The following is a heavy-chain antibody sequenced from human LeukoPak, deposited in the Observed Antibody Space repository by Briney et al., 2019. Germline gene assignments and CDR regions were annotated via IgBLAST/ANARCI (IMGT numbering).Heavy chain of an antibody. Sequence: GGSLRLSCAASGFTLSSHAMHWVRQAPGKGLEWVAVISYDGSNKYYADSVKGRFTISRDDSKNTVYLQMNSLRAEDTAAYYCARRLYSSTWYEIDYWGQGTLVTVSS. CDR2: ISYDGSNK. D-gene: IGHD6-13*01. CDR1: GFTLSSHA. CDR3: ARRLYSSTWYEIDY. V-gene: IGHV3-30-3*01. J-gene: IGHJ4*02.